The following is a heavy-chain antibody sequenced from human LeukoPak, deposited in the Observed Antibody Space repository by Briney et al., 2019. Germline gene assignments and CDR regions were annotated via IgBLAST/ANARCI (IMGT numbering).Heavy chain of an antibody. Sequence: SETLSLTCTVSGASIARDGYYWSWIRQPPRKGLEWIGYIYYSGNSYYHPSLKSRVTISIDTSKNQFSLRLNSVTAADTAVYYCARDSHGDYDIYFDSWGQGTLVTVSS. CDR1: GASIARDGYY. D-gene: IGHD4-17*01. CDR3: ARDSHGDYDIYFDS. CDR2: IYYSGNS. V-gene: IGHV4-30-4*08. J-gene: IGHJ4*02.